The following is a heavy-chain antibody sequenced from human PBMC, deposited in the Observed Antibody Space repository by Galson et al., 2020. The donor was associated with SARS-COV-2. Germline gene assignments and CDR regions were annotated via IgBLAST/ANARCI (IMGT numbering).Heavy chain of an antibody. J-gene: IGHJ6*02. D-gene: IGHD6-13*01. V-gene: IGHV4-59*01. CDR2: IYYSGST. CDR3: ARAGRGQQLALTYYYYYGMDV. CDR1: GGSISSYY. Sequence: ETSETLSLTCTVSGGSISSYYWSWIRQPPGKGLEWLGYIYYSGSTNYNPSLKSRVTISVDTSKNQFSLKLSSVTAADTAVYYCARAGRGQQLALTYYYYYGMDVWGQGTTVTVSS.